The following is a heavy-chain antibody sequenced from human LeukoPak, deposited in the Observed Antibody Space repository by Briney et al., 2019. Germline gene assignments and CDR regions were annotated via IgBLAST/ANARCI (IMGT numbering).Heavy chain of an antibody. J-gene: IGHJ5*02. CDR1: SGSFSNYY. Sequence: SETLSLTCAVYSGSFSNYYWSWIRQPPGKGLEWIGEINQSGSTNYNPYLKSRVTISVDTSKNHFSLKLSSVTAADTAVYYCARDPPYSSGWWGRFDPWGQGTLVTVSS. D-gene: IGHD6-19*01. CDR3: ARDPPYSSGWWGRFDP. V-gene: IGHV4-34*01. CDR2: INQSGST.